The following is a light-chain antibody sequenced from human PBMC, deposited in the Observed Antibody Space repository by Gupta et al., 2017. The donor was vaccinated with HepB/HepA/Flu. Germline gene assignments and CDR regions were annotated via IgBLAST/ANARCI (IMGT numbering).Light chain of an antibody. J-gene: IGLJ1*01. CDR1: RANTGAGYA. V-gene: IGLV1-40*01. CDR3: QSYDSTLSIYV. Sequence: QSVLTQPPSVPGASRPKVNISFTRLRANTGAGYATHWYQQSPGTAPRLLIYDKNKRPAGFPDRFSGSKSGNSASLAISGLLAEDEGDYYCQSYDSTLSIYVFGTGTKVTVL. CDR2: DKN.